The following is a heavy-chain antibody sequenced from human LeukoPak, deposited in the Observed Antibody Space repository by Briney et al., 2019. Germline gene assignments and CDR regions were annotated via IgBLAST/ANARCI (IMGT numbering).Heavy chain of an antibody. CDR3: ASRNSLVI. J-gene: IGHJ4*02. CDR1: GFTFDDST. V-gene: IGHV3-43*01. D-gene: IGHD4-23*01. Sequence: GGSLRLSCAASGFTFDDSTIHWVRQAPGKGLEWVSLISWDGGSRYYVDSVKGRFTISRDNAKNSLYLQMNSLRAEDTAVYYCASRNSLVIWGQGTLVTVSS. CDR2: ISWDGGSR.